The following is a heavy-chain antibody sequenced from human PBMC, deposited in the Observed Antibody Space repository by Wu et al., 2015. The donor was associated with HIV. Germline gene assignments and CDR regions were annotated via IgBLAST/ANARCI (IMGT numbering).Heavy chain of an antibody. J-gene: IGHJ3*02. CDR3: ARSRVGSSIWYQVVAFDI. Sequence: QVQLLQSGGEVKKPGASVKVSCKASGYTFNNYGTSWVRQAPGQRLEWMGWISGKNDDTSYAQKFQARVTMTKDTSTTTGYMEVRSLRSDDTAVYYCARSRVGSSIWYQVVAFDIWGQGTLVTVSS. CDR2: ISGKNDDT. V-gene: IGHV1-18*01. D-gene: IGHD6-13*01. CDR1: GYTFNNYG.